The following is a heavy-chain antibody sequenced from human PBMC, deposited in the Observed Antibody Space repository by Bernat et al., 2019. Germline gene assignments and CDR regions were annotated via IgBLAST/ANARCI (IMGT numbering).Heavy chain of an antibody. D-gene: IGHD2-15*01. J-gene: IGHJ6*02. Sequence: EVQLVESGGGLVKPGGSLRLSCAASGFTFSSYSMNWVRQAPGKGLEWVSSISSSSSYIYYADSVKGRFTISRDNAKNSQYMQMNSLRAEDTAVYYCARDSGRGYYYYGMDVWGQGTTVTVSS. CDR1: GFTFSSYS. CDR3: ARDSGRGYYYYGMDV. V-gene: IGHV3-21*01. CDR2: ISSSSSYI.